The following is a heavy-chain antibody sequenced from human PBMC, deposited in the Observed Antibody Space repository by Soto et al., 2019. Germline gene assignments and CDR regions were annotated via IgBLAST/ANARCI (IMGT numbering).Heavy chain of an antibody. CDR3: ARGRSSLTRFDY. D-gene: IGHD2-2*01. CDR1: GFTFSSYA. J-gene: IGHJ4*02. V-gene: IGHV3-30-3*01. CDR2: ISYDGSNK. Sequence: LRLSCAASGFTFSSYAMHWVLQAPGKGLEWVAVISYDGSNKYYADSVKGRFTISRDNSKNTLYVQMNSLRAEDTAVYYCARGRSSLTRFDYWGQGTLVTVSS.